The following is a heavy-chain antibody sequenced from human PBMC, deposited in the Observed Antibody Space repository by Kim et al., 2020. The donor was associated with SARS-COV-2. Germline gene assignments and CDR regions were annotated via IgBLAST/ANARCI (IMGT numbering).Heavy chain of an antibody. CDR3: SRDPSLQLRWYYAI. J-gene: IGHJ2*01. V-gene: IGHV3-30-3*01. Sequence: GGSLRLSCAASGLTFSRNAMHWFRQAPGKGLEWVAIRSFDGINKFYTDSVKCRFTICRDTSKNTLDLQMSSLIGEDTAVYYCSRDPSLQLRWYYAIWGRG. D-gene: IGHD1-7*01. CDR1: GLTFSRNA. CDR2: RSFDGINK.